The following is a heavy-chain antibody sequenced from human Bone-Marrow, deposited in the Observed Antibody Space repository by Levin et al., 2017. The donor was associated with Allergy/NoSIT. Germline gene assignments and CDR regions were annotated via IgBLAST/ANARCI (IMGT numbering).Heavy chain of an antibody. CDR3: ARGDGDFDAFDI. J-gene: IGHJ3*02. CDR1: GYTFTSYD. D-gene: IGHD2-21*02. Sequence: GESLKISCKASGYTFTSYDINWVRQATGQGLEWMGWMNPNSGNTGYAQKFQGRVTMTRNTSISTAYMELSSLRSEDTAVYYCARGDGDFDAFDIWGQGTMVTVSS. CDR2: MNPNSGNT. V-gene: IGHV1-8*01.